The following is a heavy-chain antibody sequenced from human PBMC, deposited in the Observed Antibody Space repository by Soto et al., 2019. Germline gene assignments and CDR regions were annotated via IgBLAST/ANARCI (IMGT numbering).Heavy chain of an antibody. V-gene: IGHV3-49*04. J-gene: IGHJ4*02. Sequence: GGSLRLSCTTSGFAFGDYAMNWVRQAPGKGLEWVGFITSKAYGATTQYAASVKGRFTISRDDSKGIAFLQMNSLKTDDTALYYCTRGINDNGWSFGYWGQGTLVTVSS. D-gene: IGHD6-19*01. CDR2: ITSKAYGATT. CDR3: TRGINDNGWSFGY. CDR1: GFAFGDYA.